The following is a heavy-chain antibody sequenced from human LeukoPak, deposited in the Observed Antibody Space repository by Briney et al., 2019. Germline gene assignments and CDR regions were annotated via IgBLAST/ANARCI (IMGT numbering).Heavy chain of an antibody. Sequence: SETLSLTCTVSGGSISSYYWSWIRQPPGKGLEWIGHIYYSGSTNYNPSLKSRVTISVDTSKNQFSLKLSSVTAADTAVYYCARGEGIAAAGTVYFDYWGQGTLVTVSS. CDR1: GGSISSYY. D-gene: IGHD6-13*01. CDR2: IYYSGST. V-gene: IGHV4-59*08. J-gene: IGHJ4*02. CDR3: ARGEGIAAAGTVYFDY.